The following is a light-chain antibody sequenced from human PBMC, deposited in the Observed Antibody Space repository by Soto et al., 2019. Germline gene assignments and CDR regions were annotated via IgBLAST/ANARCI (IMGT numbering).Light chain of an antibody. CDR1: SSNIGSNY. CDR2: RNN. V-gene: IGLV1-47*01. J-gene: IGLJ2*01. Sequence: QTVVTQPPSASGTPGQRVTISCSGSSSNIGSNYVYWYQQLPGTAPKLLIDRNNHRPSGVPDRFSGSKSGTSASLAISGLRSEDEADYYCAAWDDSLSGVVFGGGTQLTVL. CDR3: AAWDDSLSGVV.